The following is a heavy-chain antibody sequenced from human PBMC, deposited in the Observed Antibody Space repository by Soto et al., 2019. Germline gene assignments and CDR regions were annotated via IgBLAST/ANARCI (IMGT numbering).Heavy chain of an antibody. D-gene: IGHD2-15*01. J-gene: IGHJ4*01. CDR3: AKARCSGNSCYVPDY. Sequence: PGGSLRLSCAASGFTFNSYTMAWVRQAPGKGLEWASSISGSGGNPSYADSVQGRFTISRDNSRNTLSLQMNSLRAEDTATYYCAKARCSGNSCYVPDYWGHGSLVTVSS. V-gene: IGHV3-23*01. CDR1: GFTFNSYT. CDR2: ISGSGGNP.